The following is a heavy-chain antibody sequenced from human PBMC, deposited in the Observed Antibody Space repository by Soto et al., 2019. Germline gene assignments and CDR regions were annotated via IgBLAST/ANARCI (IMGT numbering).Heavy chain of an antibody. Sequence: SETLSLTCTVSGGSISPFYWSWVRQPPGEGLEWIGYLYYSGNTNYNPSLKSRVTISVDASKNQVSLRLTSVTAADTAVYYCARVGGVAASTFDYWGQGTVVTVSS. CDR2: LYYSGNT. CDR3: ARVGGVAASTFDY. V-gene: IGHV4-59*01. CDR1: GGSISPFY. D-gene: IGHD2-15*01. J-gene: IGHJ4*02.